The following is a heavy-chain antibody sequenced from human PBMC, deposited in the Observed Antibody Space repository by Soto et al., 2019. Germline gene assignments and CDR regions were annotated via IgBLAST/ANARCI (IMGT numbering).Heavy chain of an antibody. CDR3: ARTPTVAGSSFDY. CDR1: GGTFSSYT. V-gene: IGHV1-69*02. Sequence: SVKVSCKASGGTFSSYTISWVRLAPGQGLEWMGRIIPILGIANYAQKFQGRVTITADKSTSTAYMELSSLRSEDTAVYYCARTPTVAGSSFDYWGQGTLVTVSS. D-gene: IGHD6-19*01. J-gene: IGHJ4*02. CDR2: IIPILGIA.